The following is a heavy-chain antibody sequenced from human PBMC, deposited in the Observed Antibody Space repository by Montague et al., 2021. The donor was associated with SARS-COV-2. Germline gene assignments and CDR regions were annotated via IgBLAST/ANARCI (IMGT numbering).Heavy chain of an antibody. Sequence: PALVKPTQTLTLTCTSSGFSLSTSGMCVSWIRQPPGKALEWLARIDWDDDKYYSTSLKTRLTISKDTSKNQVVLTMTNMDTVDTATYYCARLRYGSGSPIQGFAYWGQGTLVTVSS. CDR3: ARLRYGSGSPIQGFAY. D-gene: IGHD3-10*01. CDR2: IDWDDDK. CDR1: GFSLSTSGMC. J-gene: IGHJ4*02. V-gene: IGHV2-70*11.